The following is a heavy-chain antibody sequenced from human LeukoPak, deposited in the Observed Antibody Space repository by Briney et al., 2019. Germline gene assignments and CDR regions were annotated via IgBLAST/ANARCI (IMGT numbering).Heavy chain of an antibody. J-gene: IGHJ4*02. CDR3: ASQNRAVAGMNPFDY. CDR1: DYTFTVSYG. D-gene: IGHD6-19*01. CDR2: ISAYNGNT. V-gene: IGHV1-18*01. Sequence: GASVKVSCTASDYTFTVSYGISWVRQAPGQGLEWMGWISAYNGNTNYAQKVQGRVTMTTDTSTSTAYMELRSLRSDDTAVYYCASQNRAVAGMNPFDYWGQGTLVTVSS.